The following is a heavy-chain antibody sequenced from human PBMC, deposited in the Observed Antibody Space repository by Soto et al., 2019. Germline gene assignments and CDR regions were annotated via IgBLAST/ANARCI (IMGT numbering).Heavy chain of an antibody. CDR1: DDSINSDKYY. D-gene: IGHD3-9*01. CDR3: ASLEGLATISYYFDF. J-gene: IGHJ4*02. Sequence: QLQLQESGPGLVKPSETLSLTCSVSDDSINSDKYYWGWIRQPPGKGLEWIGSIYYRGNAYYNPSLQTRVTISLDKSKSPFSRKLNSVTAADSAVYFCASLEGLATISYYFDFWGPGALVTVSS. V-gene: IGHV4-39*01. CDR2: IYYRGNA.